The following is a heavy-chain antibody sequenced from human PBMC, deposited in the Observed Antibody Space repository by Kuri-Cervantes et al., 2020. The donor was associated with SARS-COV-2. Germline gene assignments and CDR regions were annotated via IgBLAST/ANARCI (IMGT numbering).Heavy chain of an antibody. V-gene: IGHV1-2*02. D-gene: IGHD6-6*01. CDR2: INPNSGGT. Sequence: ASVKVSCKASGYTFTGYYTHWVRQAPGQGLEWMGWINPNSGGTNYAQKFQGRVTMTRDTSISTAYMELSRLRSDDTAVYYCARDSPFSQLGGLFHYWGQGTLVTVSS. CDR1: GYTFTGYY. J-gene: IGHJ4*02. CDR3: ARDSPFSQLGGLFHY.